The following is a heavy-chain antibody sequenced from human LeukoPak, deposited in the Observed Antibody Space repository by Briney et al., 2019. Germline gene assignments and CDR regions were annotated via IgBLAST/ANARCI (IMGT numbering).Heavy chain of an antibody. CDR3: VRDPFLSGDY. V-gene: IGHV3-74*01. D-gene: IGHD3-3*01. J-gene: IGHJ4*02. CDR2: INRDRSIT. CDR1: GFXLSNYW. Sequence: GGSVRLSCVASGFXLSNYWIHWVRQAPGKGLAWVSRINRDRSITNYADSVRGRFTISRDNARNTLDLQMNSLRAEDTALYYCVRDPFLSGDYWGLGALVTVSS.